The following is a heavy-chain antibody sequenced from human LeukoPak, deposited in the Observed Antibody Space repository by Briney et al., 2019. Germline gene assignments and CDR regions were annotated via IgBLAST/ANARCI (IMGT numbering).Heavy chain of an antibody. D-gene: IGHD2-15*01. CDR3: ARGRGGDYFDY. J-gene: IGHJ4*02. CDR1: GYTFTSYG. CDR2: INPNSGGT. V-gene: IGHV1-2*04. Sequence: ASVKVSCKASGYTFTSYGISWVRQAPGQGLEWMGWINPNSGGTNYAQKFQGWVTMTRDTSISTAYMELSRLRSDDTAVYYCARGRGGDYFDYWGQGTLVTVSS.